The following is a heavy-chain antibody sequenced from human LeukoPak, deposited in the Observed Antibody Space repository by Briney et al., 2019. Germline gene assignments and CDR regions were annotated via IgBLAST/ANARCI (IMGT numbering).Heavy chain of an antibody. CDR1: GYTFTSYY. V-gene: IGHV1-46*01. Sequence: GASVKVSCKASGYTFTSYYMHWVRQAPGEGLEWMGIINPTGGSTSYAQKFQGRVTMTTDTSTNTVYMELRSLRSDDTAVYYCARDLFSRRMNYYGSGSYFAYWGQGTLVAVSS. CDR3: ARDLFSRRMNYYGSGSYFAY. J-gene: IGHJ4*02. CDR2: INPTGGST. D-gene: IGHD3-10*01.